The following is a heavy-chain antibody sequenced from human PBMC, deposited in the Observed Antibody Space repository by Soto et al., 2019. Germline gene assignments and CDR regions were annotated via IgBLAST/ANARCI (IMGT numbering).Heavy chain of an antibody. CDR1: SGSISSYY. CDR2: IYYSGST. Sequence: WETLSLTCTVSSGSISSYYWSWIRQPPGKGLEWIGYIYYSGSTNYNPSLKSRVTISVDTSKNQFSLKLSSVTAADTAVYYCARASSDYYDSSGPNYFDYWGQGTLVTVSS. J-gene: IGHJ4*02. CDR3: ARASSDYYDSSGPNYFDY. D-gene: IGHD3-22*01. V-gene: IGHV4-59*01.